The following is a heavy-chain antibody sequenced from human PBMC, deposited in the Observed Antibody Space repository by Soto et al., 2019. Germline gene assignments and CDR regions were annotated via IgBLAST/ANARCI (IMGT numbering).Heavy chain of an antibody. CDR3: ARDKARLQLGGNYYYIMDV. V-gene: IGHV1-69*14. D-gene: IGHD5-12*01. CDR2: IMPIFRTP. Sequence: QVQLEQSGAEVKKPGSSVKVSCKASGGTFSNSAISWVRQAPGQGLEWMGGIMPIFRTPDYAQKFQGRVTFTPDKXTSTAYMELSGLRSEDTAVYYCARDKARLQLGGNYYYIMDVWGQGTTVTVSS. J-gene: IGHJ6*02. CDR1: GGTFSNSA.